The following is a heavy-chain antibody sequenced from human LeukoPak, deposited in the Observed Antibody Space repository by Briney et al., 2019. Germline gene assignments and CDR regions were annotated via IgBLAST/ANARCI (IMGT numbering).Heavy chain of an antibody. Sequence: PGGSLRLSCAASGFTFSSYEMNWVRQAPGKGLEWVSYISSSGSTIYYADSVKGRFTISRDNAKNSLYLQMNSLRAEDTAVYYCAKGPQGIVVVLDAFYIWGQGTMVTVSS. CDR1: GFTFSSYE. V-gene: IGHV3-48*03. J-gene: IGHJ3*02. D-gene: IGHD3-22*01. CDR3: AKGPQGIVVVLDAFYI. CDR2: ISSSGSTI.